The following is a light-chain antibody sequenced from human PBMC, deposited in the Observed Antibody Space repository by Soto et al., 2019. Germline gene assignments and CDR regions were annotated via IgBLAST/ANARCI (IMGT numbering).Light chain of an antibody. CDR2: GAS. CDR3: QQYVSSVT. V-gene: IGKV3-20*01. Sequence: EIVLTQSPDTLSLSPGERATLSCRASQSLAGNYLAWYQQKPRPAPRLLMSGASSRATDIPDRFSGSGSGTDFTITINRLEPEDFAVYYCQQYVSSVTFGPGTKVDIK. J-gene: IGKJ3*01. CDR1: QSLAGNY.